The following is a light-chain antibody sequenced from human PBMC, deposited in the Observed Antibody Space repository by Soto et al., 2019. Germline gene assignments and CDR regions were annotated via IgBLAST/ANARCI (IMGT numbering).Light chain of an antibody. J-gene: IGKJ2*01. CDR1: QSISSW. CDR3: QQYNSYLT. V-gene: IGKV1-5*01. CDR2: DAS. Sequence: DIQMTQSPSTLSASVGDRVTITCRASQSISSWLAWYQQKPGKAPKLLIYDASSLESGVPSRFSGSGSGTEFPLTSSILQPDDFATYYCQQYNSYLTFGQGTKLEIK.